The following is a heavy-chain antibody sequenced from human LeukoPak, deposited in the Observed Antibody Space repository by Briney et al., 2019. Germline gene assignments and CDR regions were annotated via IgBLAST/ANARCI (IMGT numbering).Heavy chain of an antibody. CDR3: SRQSAGWYLPDY. Sequence: GASLKISCQGSGSSFNTYWIAWVRQVSGKGLGWVGIIYPDDSETKYSPSFQGQVSISADKSINTAYLQWSSVKASDSALYYCSRQSAGWYLPDYWGQGTLVTVSP. J-gene: IGHJ4*02. V-gene: IGHV5-51*01. D-gene: IGHD6-19*01. CDR2: IYPDDSET. CDR1: GSSFNTYW.